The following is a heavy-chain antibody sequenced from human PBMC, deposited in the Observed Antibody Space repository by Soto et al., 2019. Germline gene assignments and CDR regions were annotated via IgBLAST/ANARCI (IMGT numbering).Heavy chain of an antibody. CDR1: GFTFSSYW. D-gene: IGHD6-6*01. V-gene: IGHV3-7*01. CDR2: IKQDGSEK. J-gene: IGHJ4*02. Sequence: EVQLVESGGGLVQPGGSLRLSCAASGFTFSSYWMSWVRQAPGKGLEWVANIKQDGSEKYYVDSVKGRFTISRDNAKNSLYLQMNSLRAEDTAVPNCARLGIAARRYFDYWGQGTLVTVSS. CDR3: ARLGIAARRYFDY.